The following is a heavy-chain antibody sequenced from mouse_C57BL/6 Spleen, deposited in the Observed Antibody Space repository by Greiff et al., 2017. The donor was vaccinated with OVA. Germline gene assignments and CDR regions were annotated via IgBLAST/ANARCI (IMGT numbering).Heavy chain of an antibody. V-gene: IGHV1-15*01. CDR2: IDPETGGT. D-gene: IGHD2-5*01. CDR1: GYTFTDYE. J-gene: IGHJ3*01. CDR3: TRSEVYSNYLWFAY. Sequence: QVQLKESGAELVRPGASVTLSCKASGYTFTDYEMHWVKQTPVHGLEWIGAIDPETGGTAYNQKFKGKAILTADKSSSTAYMELRSLTSEDSAVYYCTRSEVYSNYLWFAYWGQGTLVTVSA.